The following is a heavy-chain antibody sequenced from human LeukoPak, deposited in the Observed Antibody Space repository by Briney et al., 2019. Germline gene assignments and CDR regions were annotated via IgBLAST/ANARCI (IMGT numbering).Heavy chain of an antibody. D-gene: IGHD6-19*01. Sequence: GGSLRLSCAASGFTFSSYWMSWVRQAPGKGLEWVANIKQDGSEKYYVDSVKGRFTISRDNAKNSLYLQMNSLRAEDTAMYYCARDLRGSGWYFDYWGQGTLVTVSS. J-gene: IGHJ4*02. V-gene: IGHV3-7*01. CDR2: IKQDGSEK. CDR3: ARDLRGSGWYFDY. CDR1: GFTFSSYW.